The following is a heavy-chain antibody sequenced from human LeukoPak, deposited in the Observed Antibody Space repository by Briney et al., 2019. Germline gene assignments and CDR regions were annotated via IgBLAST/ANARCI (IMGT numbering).Heavy chain of an antibody. V-gene: IGHV5-51*01. J-gene: IGHJ6*02. Sequence: GESLKISCKGSGYSFTSYWIGWVRQMPGKGLECMRIIYPGDSDTRYSPSFQGQVTISADKSISTAYLQWSSLKASDTAMYYCARQGYSSGPRSPYYYYGMDVWGQGTTVTVSS. D-gene: IGHD6-19*01. CDR1: GYSFTSYW. CDR3: ARQGYSSGPRSPYYYYGMDV. CDR2: IYPGDSDT.